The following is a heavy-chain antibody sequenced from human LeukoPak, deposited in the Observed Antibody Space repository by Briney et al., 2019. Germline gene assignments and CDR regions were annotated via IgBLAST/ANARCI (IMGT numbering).Heavy chain of an antibody. D-gene: IGHD2-2*01. Sequence: SVKVSCKASGGTFSSYAISWVRQAPGQGLEWMGGIIPIFGTANYAQKFQGRVTITADESTSTAYMELSSLRSEDTAVYYCARESLIVVVPAAIAFDMWGQGTMVTVSS. CDR3: ARESLIVVVPAAIAFDM. V-gene: IGHV1-69*13. CDR2: IIPIFGTA. J-gene: IGHJ3*02. CDR1: GGTFSSYA.